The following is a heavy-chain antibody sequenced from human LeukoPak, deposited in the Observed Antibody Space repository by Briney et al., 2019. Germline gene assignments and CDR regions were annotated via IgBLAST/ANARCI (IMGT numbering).Heavy chain of an antibody. V-gene: IGHV3-7*03. Sequence: SGGSLRLSCAAPGFTFSSYWMSWVRQAPGKGLEWVANIKQDGSEKYYVDSVKGRFTISRDNAKNSLYLQMNSLRAEDTAVYYCARIRYQLLRDNWFDPWGQGTLVTVSS. J-gene: IGHJ5*02. D-gene: IGHD2-2*01. CDR1: GFTFSSYW. CDR2: IKQDGSEK. CDR3: ARIRYQLLRDNWFDP.